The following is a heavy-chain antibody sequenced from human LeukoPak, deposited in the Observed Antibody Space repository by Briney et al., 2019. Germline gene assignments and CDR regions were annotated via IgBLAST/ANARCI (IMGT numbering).Heavy chain of an antibody. CDR1: GYSFTSYW. CDR2: IYPGDSDT. D-gene: IGHD3-10*01. CDR3: ARQYYGSGSYPIYYYYYMDV. V-gene: IGHV5-51*01. J-gene: IGHJ6*03. Sequence: GESLKISCKGSGYSFTSYWIGWVRQMPGKGLEWMGIIYPGDSDTRYSPSFQGQVTISADKSISTAYLQWSSLKASDTAMYYCARQYYGSGSYPIYYYYYMDVWGKGTTVTVSS.